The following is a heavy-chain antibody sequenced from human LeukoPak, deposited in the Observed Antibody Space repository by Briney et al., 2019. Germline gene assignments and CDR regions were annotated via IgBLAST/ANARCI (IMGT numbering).Heavy chain of an antibody. J-gene: IGHJ6*03. CDR2: INHIGNS. Sequence: PSETLSLTCTVDGASFNGYYWTWIRQPPGKGLEWIGEINHIGNSNHNPSLKSRVTISIDMSRNQFSLNLKSVTAADTAVYYYARGGPNCSGATCYSYTSYYYMDVWDKGTTVTVSS. D-gene: IGHD2-15*01. CDR3: ARGGPNCSGATCYSYTSYYYMDV. CDR1: GASFNGYY. V-gene: IGHV4-34*01.